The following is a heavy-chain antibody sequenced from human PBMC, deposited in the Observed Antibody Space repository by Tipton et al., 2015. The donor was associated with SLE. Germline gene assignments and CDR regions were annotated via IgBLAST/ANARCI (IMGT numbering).Heavy chain of an antibody. V-gene: IGHV5-51*03. CDR3: ATAKMTTRTAVDY. CDR1: GYSFISYW. Sequence: QLVQSGAEVKKPGESLKISCKGSGYSFISYWIGWVRQMPGKGLEWMGIIYPGDSDTRYSPSFHGQVTISVDKSITTAYLQWSSLKSSDTALYYCATAKMTTRTAVDYWGHVTLVTVSS. CDR2: IYPGDSDT. D-gene: IGHD5-24*01. J-gene: IGHJ4*01.